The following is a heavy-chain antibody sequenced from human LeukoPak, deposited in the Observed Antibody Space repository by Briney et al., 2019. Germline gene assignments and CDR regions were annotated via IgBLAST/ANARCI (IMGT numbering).Heavy chain of an antibody. CDR1: GFSFSSYA. J-gene: IGHJ3*02. Sequence: GGSPRLSCAASGFSFSSYAMSWVRQAPGKGLEWVSGISGSGGSTYYADSVKGRFTISRDNSKNTLYLQMNSLRAEDTAVYYCAKVVYGWAFDIWGQGTMVTVSS. CDR2: ISGSGGST. CDR3: AKVVYGWAFDI. V-gene: IGHV3-23*01. D-gene: IGHD5/OR15-5a*01.